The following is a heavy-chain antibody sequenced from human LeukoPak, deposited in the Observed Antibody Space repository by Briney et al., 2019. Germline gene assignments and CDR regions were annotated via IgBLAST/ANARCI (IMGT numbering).Heavy chain of an antibody. CDR1: GFTFSSYG. Sequence: GGSLRLSCAASGFTFSSYGMHWVRQAPGKGLEWVAFIRYDGSNKYYAVSVKGRFTISRDNSKNTLYLQMNSLRAEDTAAYYCAKDAAYCSSTSCYGVMDYWGQGTLVTVSS. CDR2: IRYDGSNK. D-gene: IGHD2-2*01. V-gene: IGHV3-30*02. J-gene: IGHJ4*02. CDR3: AKDAAYCSSTSCYGVMDY.